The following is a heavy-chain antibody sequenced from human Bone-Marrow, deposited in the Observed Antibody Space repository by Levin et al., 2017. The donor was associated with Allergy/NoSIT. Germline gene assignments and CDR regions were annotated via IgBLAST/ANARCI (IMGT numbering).Heavy chain of an antibody. CDR3: ARGGASSNDY. CDR1: GFTFSDYY. V-gene: IGHV1-2*02. D-gene: IGHD6-13*01. Sequence: ASVKVSCSVSGFTFSDYYIHWIRKTPGQGLEWIGWIDPTHGGTQFSEKFHDRLVLTRNSSINTAYMELGKLRSGDTALYYCARGGASSNDYWGRGTLVTVSS. CDR2: IDPTHGGT. J-gene: IGHJ4*02.